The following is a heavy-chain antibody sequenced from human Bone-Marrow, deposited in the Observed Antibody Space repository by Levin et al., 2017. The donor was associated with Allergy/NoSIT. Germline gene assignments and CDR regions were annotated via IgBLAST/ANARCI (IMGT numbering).Heavy chain of an antibody. J-gene: IGHJ4*02. CDR2: IRSKANSYAT. CDR1: GFTFSGSA. D-gene: IGHD1-7*01. V-gene: IGHV3-73*01. CDR3: TRHLGLTGTTS. Sequence: GESLKISCAASGFTFSGSAMHWVRQASGKGLEWVGRIRSKANSYATAYAASVKGRFTISRDDSKNTAYLQMNSLKTEDTAVYYCTRHLGLTGTTSWGQGTLVTVSS.